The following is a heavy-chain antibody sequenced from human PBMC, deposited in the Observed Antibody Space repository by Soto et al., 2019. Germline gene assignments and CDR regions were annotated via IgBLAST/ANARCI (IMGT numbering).Heavy chain of an antibody. CDR1: GFTFSSYA. CDR3: AKDRGGYYDSLTRFDP. D-gene: IGHD3-22*01. J-gene: IGHJ5*02. Sequence: GGSLRLSCAASGFTFSSYAMSWVRQAPGKGLEWVSAISGSGGSTYYADSVKGRFTISRDNSKNTLYLQMNSLRAEDTAVYYCAKDRGGYYDSLTRFDPWGQGTLVTVSS. V-gene: IGHV3-23*01. CDR2: ISGSGGST.